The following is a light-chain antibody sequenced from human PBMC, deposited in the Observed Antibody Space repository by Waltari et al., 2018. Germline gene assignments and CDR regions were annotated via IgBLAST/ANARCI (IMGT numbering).Light chain of an antibody. J-gene: IGLJ1*01. Sequence: QSALTQPASLSGSPGQSITISCTGTSSDVGDYDYVSWYQQHPGKAPKLMIYDVRKRPSGVSIRFSGSKSGNTASLTISGLQAEDEADYYCSSYTTSSTLFGTGTKVTVL. CDR3: SSYTTSSTL. V-gene: IGLV2-14*03. CDR1: SSDVGDYDY. CDR2: DVR.